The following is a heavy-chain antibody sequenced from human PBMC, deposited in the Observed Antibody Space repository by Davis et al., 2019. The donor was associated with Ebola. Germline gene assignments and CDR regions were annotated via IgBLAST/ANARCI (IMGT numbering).Heavy chain of an antibody. D-gene: IGHD3-10*01. CDR2: ISHDGSNK. J-gene: IGHJ4*02. Sequence: LSLTCAASGFTFSSYAMHWVRQAPGKGLEWVAVISHDGSNKYYADSVKGRFTISRDNSKNTLYLQMNSLRAEDTAVYYCARDVGDYWGQGTLVTVSS. CDR1: GFTFSSYA. CDR3: ARDVGDY. V-gene: IGHV3-30*14.